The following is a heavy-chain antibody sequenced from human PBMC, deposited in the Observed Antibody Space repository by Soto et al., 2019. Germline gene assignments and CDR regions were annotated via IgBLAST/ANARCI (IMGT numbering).Heavy chain of an antibody. CDR2: IYWDDDK. CDR3: AHRVLRTVFGLVTTTAIYFDF. Sequence: QITLNESGPTVVRPTEPLTLTCRFSGFSLTTSGVGVGWVRQSPGKAPEWLALIYWDDDKRYSESLKSRLTITKDTSKNQVVLTVANLDPTDTATYYCAHRVLRTVFGLVTTTAIYFDFCGQGTPVAVSS. V-gene: IGHV2-5*02. D-gene: IGHD3-3*01. CDR1: GFSLTTSGVG. J-gene: IGHJ4*02.